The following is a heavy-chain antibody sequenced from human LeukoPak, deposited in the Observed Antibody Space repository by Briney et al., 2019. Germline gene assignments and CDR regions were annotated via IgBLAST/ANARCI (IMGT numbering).Heavy chain of an antibody. CDR3: AKAYYYGSGSFYIGLDY. V-gene: IGHV3-23*01. J-gene: IGHJ4*02. CDR2: ISGRGDST. CDR1: GFTFSDYY. D-gene: IGHD3-10*01. Sequence: GGSLRLSCAASGFTFSDYYMTWVCQAPGKGLEWVSGISGRGDSTYYADSVKGRFTISRDNSKDTLYLQMNSLRAEDTAVYYCAKAYYYGSGSFYIGLDYWGQGTLVTVSS.